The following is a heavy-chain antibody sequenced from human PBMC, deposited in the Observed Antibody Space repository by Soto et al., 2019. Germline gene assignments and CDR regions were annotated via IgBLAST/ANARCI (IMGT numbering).Heavy chain of an antibody. V-gene: IGHV4-59*08. CDR1: GGSISSYY. D-gene: IGHD3-10*01. CDR3: ARQGFGPLHGLVDV. CDR2: VHHSWGS. J-gene: IGHJ6*02. Sequence: QVQLQESGPGLVKPSETLSLSCTVSGGSISSYYWSWFQQSPGKRMEWIGYVHHSWGSSYNPSLPSRVAISLDTSTSQFSLKVTSVTATDTAVYYCARQGFGPLHGLVDVWGQGTTVTVSS.